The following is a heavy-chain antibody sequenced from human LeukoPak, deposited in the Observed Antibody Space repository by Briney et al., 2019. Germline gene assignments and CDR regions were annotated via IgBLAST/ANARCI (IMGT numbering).Heavy chain of an antibody. CDR3: AKGRGFYCGGDYYLDY. Sequence: GGTLRLSCAASGFTFDGYAMHWVRHPPGKGLEWVSLISWDGGTTSYADSVKGRFTISRDNSKNSLYLQLNSLRAEDTALYYCAKGRGFYCGGDYYLDYWGQGTLVTVSS. D-gene: IGHD2-21*02. J-gene: IGHJ4*02. V-gene: IGHV3-43D*03. CDR2: ISWDGGTT. CDR1: GFTFDGYA.